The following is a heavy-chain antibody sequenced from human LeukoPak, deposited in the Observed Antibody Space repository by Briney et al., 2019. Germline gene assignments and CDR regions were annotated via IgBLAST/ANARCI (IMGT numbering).Heavy chain of an antibody. CDR2: INPNNGDT. Sequence: GASVKVSCKASGYSFSDYHINWVRQASGQGPEWMGWINPNNGDTDYAKAFQGRVTMTRDTSTSTAYMELNRLRSDDTAMYYCARGEYSNGYPYRLDFWGQGTLLTVS. J-gene: IGHJ4*02. CDR1: GYSFSDYH. V-gene: IGHV1-2*02. D-gene: IGHD3-16*01. CDR3: ARGEYSNGYPYRLDF.